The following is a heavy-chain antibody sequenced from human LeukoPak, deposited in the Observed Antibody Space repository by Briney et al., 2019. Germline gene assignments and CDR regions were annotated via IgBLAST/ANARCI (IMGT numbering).Heavy chain of an antibody. Sequence: GGSLRLSCAASGFTFSSYAMHWVRQAPGKGLEWVAVISYDGSNKYYADSVRGRFTISRDNAKNSVYLQMNSLRAEDTAVYYCVRDQRSIAFAYWGQGPLVIVSS. CDR1: GFTFSSYA. J-gene: IGHJ4*02. V-gene: IGHV3-30-3*01. CDR3: VRDQRSIAFAY. CDR2: ISYDGSNK. D-gene: IGHD6-6*01.